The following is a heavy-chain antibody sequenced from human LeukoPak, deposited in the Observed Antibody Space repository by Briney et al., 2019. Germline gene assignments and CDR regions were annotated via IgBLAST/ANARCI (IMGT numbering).Heavy chain of an antibody. J-gene: IGHJ3*02. D-gene: IGHD2-2*01. CDR1: GFTFSSYT. CDR3: AKDQVLPGSEASDI. CDR2: ISGSGVGT. Sequence: GGSLRLSCAASGFTFSSYTMNWVRQAPGKGLEWVSAISGSGVGTYYADSAKGRFTISRDNSWNTLYLQMSSLRAEDTAVYYCAKDQVLPGSEASDIWGKGQWSPSLQ. V-gene: IGHV3-23*01.